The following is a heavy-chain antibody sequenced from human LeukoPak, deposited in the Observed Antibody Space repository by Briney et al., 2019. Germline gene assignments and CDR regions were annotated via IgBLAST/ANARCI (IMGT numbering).Heavy chain of an antibody. V-gene: IGHV3-30*18. D-gene: IGHD2-2*01. CDR1: GFTFNNYG. CDR3: AKGALRGTAADIDY. Sequence: PGGSLRLSCAASGFTFNNYGMYWVRQAPGKGLEWVAVISYDGRNIHYPDSVKGRFTISRDISTDTLCLQMDSLRTEDTGVYYCAKGALRGTAADIDYWGQGALVTIAS. J-gene: IGHJ4*02. CDR2: ISYDGRNI.